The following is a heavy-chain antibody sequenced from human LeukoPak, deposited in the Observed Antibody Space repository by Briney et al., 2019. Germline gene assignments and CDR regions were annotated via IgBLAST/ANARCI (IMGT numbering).Heavy chain of an antibody. J-gene: IGHJ6*02. V-gene: IGHV1-18*01. CDR3: ARDMVRGVQNYYYYGMDV. CDR1: GYSFTSYG. CDR2: ISAYNGNT. D-gene: IGHD3-10*01. Sequence: GASVQVSCKASGYSFTSYGISWVRQAPGQGLEWMGWISAYNGNTNYAQKLQGRVTMTTDTSTSTAYMELRSLRSDDTAVYYCARDMVRGVQNYYYYGMDVWGQGTTVTVSS.